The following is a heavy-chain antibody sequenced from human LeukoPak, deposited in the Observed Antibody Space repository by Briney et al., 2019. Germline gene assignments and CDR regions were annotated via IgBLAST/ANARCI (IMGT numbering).Heavy chain of an antibody. CDR2: IYYSGST. CDR3: AGGYYDTLTGHYYYYYGMDV. D-gene: IGHD3-9*01. CDR1: GGSISSYY. J-gene: IGHJ6*02. V-gene: IGHV4-59*08. Sequence: PSETLSLTCTVSGGSISSYYWSWIRQPPGKGLEWIGYIYYSGSTNYNPSLKSRVTISVDTSKNQFSLKLSSVTAADTAVYYCAGGYYDTLTGHYYYYYGMDVWGQGTTVTVSS.